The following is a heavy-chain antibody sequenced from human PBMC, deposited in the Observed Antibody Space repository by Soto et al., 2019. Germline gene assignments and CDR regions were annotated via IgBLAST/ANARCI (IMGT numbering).Heavy chain of an antibody. Sequence: QVQMEQSGAEVKKPGASVKVSCKTSGFTFRSNGIVWVRQAPGQRLEWMGWISPYNGNTRYAQKVQGRVTLTTDGSTTTADMELRGLRSDEAAVDYCALGKYFYDNSGWGRVDYWGQRTLVHVSS. J-gene: IGHJ4*02. CDR3: ALGKYFYDNSGWGRVDY. CDR1: GFTFRSNG. D-gene: IGHD3-22*01. CDR2: ISPYNGNT. V-gene: IGHV1-18*04.